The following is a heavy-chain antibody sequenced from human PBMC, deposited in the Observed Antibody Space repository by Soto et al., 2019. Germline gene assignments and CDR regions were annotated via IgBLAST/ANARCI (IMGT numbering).Heavy chain of an antibody. J-gene: IGHJ5*02. CDR3: AHRHMVGATRYNWFDP. D-gene: IGHD1-26*01. CDR2: IYWDDDK. V-gene: IGHV2-5*02. CDR1: RFPHSRSGVG. Sequence: SGHTLVHPPQTLTLTCTFSRFPHSRSGVGVGWIRQPPGKALEWLALIYWDDDKRYSPSLKSRLTITKYTSKNQVVLTMTNVDPVDTATYYCAHRHMVGATRYNWFDPWGQGTLVTVSS.